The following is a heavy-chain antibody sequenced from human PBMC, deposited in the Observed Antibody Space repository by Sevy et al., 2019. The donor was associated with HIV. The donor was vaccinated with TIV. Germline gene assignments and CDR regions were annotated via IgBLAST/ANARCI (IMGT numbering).Heavy chain of an antibody. V-gene: IGHV1-18*01. Sequence: ASVKVSCKASGYTFTSYGISWVRQAPGQGLEWMGWISAYNGNTNYAQKLQGRVTMTTDTSTSTAYMELRSLRSDDTAMYYCAGDNERYCSGGSCYSGGQDAFDIWGQGTMVTVSS. CDR2: ISAYNGNT. CDR1: GYTFTSYG. CDR3: AGDNERYCSGGSCYSGGQDAFDI. J-gene: IGHJ3*02. D-gene: IGHD2-15*01.